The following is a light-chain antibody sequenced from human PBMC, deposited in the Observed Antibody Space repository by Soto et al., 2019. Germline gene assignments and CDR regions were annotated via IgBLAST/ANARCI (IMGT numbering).Light chain of an antibody. CDR3: QHRSNWPPIT. CDR1: QSVGTY. V-gene: IGKV3-11*01. J-gene: IGKJ5*01. CDR2: EAS. Sequence: EIVLTQSPATLSLSPGERATLSCRASQSVGTYLAWYQQKPGQPPRLLIYEASKRATGIPARFSGSGSETDFTLTISSLESEDFGVYYCQHRSNWPPITFGQGTRLEI.